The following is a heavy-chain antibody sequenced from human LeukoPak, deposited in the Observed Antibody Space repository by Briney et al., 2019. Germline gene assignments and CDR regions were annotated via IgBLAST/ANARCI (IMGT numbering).Heavy chain of an antibody. V-gene: IGHV3-23*01. CDR2: IRESSGDT. CDR3: AKRPISGNDKSFDY. D-gene: IGHD3-3*01. J-gene: IGHJ4*02. Sequence: SGGSLRLSCAASGFTFSSYSMNWVRQAPGKGLEWVSTIRESSGDTYYEDSVKGRFTISRDISKNTVYLQMISLRVEDTAVYFCAKRPISGNDKSFDYWGQGTLVTVSS. CDR1: GFTFSSYS.